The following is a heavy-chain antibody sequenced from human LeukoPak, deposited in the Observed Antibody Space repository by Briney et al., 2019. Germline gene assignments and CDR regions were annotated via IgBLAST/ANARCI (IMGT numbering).Heavy chain of an antibody. CDR1: GFAFSNLG. CDR3: AKEGGWLYGSPDY. D-gene: IGHD6-19*01. J-gene: IGHJ4*02. V-gene: IGHV3-23*01. Sequence: PGGSLRLTCEASGFAFSNLGVTWVRQAPGKGLEWVSSISGSGGSPYYADSVKGRFTISRDNSKNTLYLQMNSLRVEDTAVYYCAKEGGWLYGSPDYWGQGTLVTVSS. CDR2: ISGSGGSP.